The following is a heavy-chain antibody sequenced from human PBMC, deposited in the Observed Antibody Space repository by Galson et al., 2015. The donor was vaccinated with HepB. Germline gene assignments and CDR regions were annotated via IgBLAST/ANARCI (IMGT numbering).Heavy chain of an antibody. Sequence: ETLSLTCTVSGGSISSTTYYWGWIRQPPGKGLEWIGSVYYSGSTYYNPSLKSRVTISVDTPKNQFSLKLSSVTAADTAVYYCARLLYDSRGYYYFDYWGQGTLVTVAS. D-gene: IGHD3-22*01. J-gene: IGHJ4*02. CDR3: ARLLYDSRGYYYFDY. CDR2: VYYSGST. CDR1: GGSISSTTYY. V-gene: IGHV4-39*01.